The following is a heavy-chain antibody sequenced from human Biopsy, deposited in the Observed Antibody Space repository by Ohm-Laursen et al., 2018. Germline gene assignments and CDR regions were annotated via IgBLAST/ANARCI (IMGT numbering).Heavy chain of an antibody. CDR3: ARHPTGFWFDP. CDR1: GGSISSSTTYY. CDR2: IYNTETT. V-gene: IGHV4-39*01. Sequence: GTLSLTCTVSGGSISSSTTYYWAWLRQPPGKGLEWIGSIYNTETTFYNPSLRSRVTITVDTSTKKFSLKASSATAADTALYFCARHPTGFWFDPWGHGTLVTVSS. J-gene: IGHJ5*02.